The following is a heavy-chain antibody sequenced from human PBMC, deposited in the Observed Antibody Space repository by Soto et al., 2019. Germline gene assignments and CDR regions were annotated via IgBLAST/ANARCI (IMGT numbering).Heavy chain of an antibody. V-gene: IGHV3-33*01. D-gene: IGHD6-19*01. Sequence: GGSLRLSCAASGFTFSSYGMHWVRQAPGKGLEWVAVIWYDGSNKYYADSVKGRFTISRDNSKNTLYLQMNSLRAEDTAVYYCARVGIAVAGTSYYYYVMDVWGQGTTVTVSS. CDR1: GFTFSSYG. CDR2: IWYDGSNK. CDR3: ARVGIAVAGTSYYYYVMDV. J-gene: IGHJ6*02.